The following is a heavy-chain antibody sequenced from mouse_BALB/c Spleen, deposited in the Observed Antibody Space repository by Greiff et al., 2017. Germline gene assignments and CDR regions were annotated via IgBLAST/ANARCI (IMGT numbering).Heavy chain of an antibody. CDR2: ISSGSSTI. Sequence: EVQRVESGGGLVQPGGSRKLSCAASGFTFSSFGMHWVRQAPEKGLVWVAYISSGSSTIYYADTVKGRFTISRDNPKNTLFLQMTSLRSEDTAMYYCARRDYDYAMDYWGQGTSVTVSS. CDR3: ARRDYDYAMDY. J-gene: IGHJ4*01. V-gene: IGHV5-17*02. D-gene: IGHD2-4*01. CDR1: GFTFSSFG.